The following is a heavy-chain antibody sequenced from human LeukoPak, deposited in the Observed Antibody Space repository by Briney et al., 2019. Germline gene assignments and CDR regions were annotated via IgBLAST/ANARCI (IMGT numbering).Heavy chain of an antibody. V-gene: IGHV1-46*01. CDR2: INPSGGST. Sequence: GASVKVSCKASGYTFTSYYMHWVRQAPGQGLEWMGIINPSGGSTSYAQKFQGRVTMTRDTSISTAYMELCRLRSDDTAVYYCARASGYSIQALRYWGQGTLVTVSS. CDR1: GYTFTSYY. D-gene: IGHD5-18*01. CDR3: ARASGYSIQALRY. J-gene: IGHJ4*02.